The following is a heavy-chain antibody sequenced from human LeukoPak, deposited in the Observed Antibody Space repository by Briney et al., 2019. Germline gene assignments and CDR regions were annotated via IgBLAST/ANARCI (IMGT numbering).Heavy chain of an antibody. Sequence: SETLSLTCAVYGGSFSGYYWSWIRQPPGKGLEWIGEINYSGSTNYNPSLKSRVTISVDTSKNQFSLKLSSVTAADTAAYYCARGVCSGGSCYSEWNYWGQGTLVTVSS. D-gene: IGHD2-15*01. CDR3: ARGVCSGGSCYSEWNY. J-gene: IGHJ4*02. V-gene: IGHV4-34*01. CDR1: GGSFSGYY. CDR2: INYSGST.